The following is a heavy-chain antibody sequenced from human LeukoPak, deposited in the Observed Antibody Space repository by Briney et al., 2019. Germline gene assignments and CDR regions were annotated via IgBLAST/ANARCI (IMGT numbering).Heavy chain of an antibody. CDR1: GYTFTSYD. V-gene: IGHV1-8*01. D-gene: IGHD4-11*01. Sequence: GASVKVSCKASGYTFTSYDINWVRQATGQGLEWMGWMNPNSGNTGYAQKFQGRVTMTRNTSISTAYMELGSLRSEDTAVYYCARALYSNPEAFDYWGQGTLVTVSS. CDR2: MNPNSGNT. J-gene: IGHJ4*02. CDR3: ARALYSNPEAFDY.